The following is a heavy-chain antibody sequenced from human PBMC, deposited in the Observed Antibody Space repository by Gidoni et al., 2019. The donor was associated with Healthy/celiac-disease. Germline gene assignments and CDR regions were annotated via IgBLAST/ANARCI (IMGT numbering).Heavy chain of an antibody. Sequence: QVQLQQWGAGLLKPSETLSLTCAVYGGSFRGYYWSWIRQPPGKGLEWIGEINHSGSTNYNPSLKSRVTISVDTSKNQFSLKLSSVTAADTAVYYCARAVGSSYYYYYMDVWGKGTTVTVSS. D-gene: IGHD1-1*01. CDR2: INHSGST. CDR3: ARAVGSSYYYYYMDV. V-gene: IGHV4-34*01. CDR1: GGSFRGYY. J-gene: IGHJ6*03.